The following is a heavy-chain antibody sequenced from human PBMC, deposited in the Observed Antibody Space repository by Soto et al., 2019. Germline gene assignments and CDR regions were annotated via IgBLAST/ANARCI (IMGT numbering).Heavy chain of an antibody. CDR3: ARVFFRLLAFEI. CDR2: ISAYNGNT. CDR1: GYTFTTYG. J-gene: IGHJ3*02. Sequence: QVQLVQSGGEVKKPGASVKVSCKASGYTFTTYGISWVRQAPGQGLEWMGWISAYNGNTSYAQKLQGRVTMTTDTATSTAYMELRSLRSDDTAVYYCARVFFRLLAFEIWGQGTMVTVSS. V-gene: IGHV1-18*01. D-gene: IGHD3-22*01.